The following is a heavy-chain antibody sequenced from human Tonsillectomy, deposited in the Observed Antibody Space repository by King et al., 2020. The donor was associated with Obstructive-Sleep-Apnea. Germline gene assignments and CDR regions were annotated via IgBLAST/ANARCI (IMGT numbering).Heavy chain of an antibody. D-gene: IGHD3-22*01. J-gene: IGHJ4*02. CDR2: ISGGGGST. CDR3: ASHPRITMIVVVMNFDY. V-gene: IGHV3-23*04. CDR1: GFTFSSYA. Sequence: VHLVESGGGLVQPGGSLRLSCAASGFTFSSYAMSWVLQAPGEVLEWGSAISGGGGSTYYAVSVKGRFTISRDNSKNTLYLQMNSLRAEDTAVYYCASHPRITMIVVVMNFDYWGQGTLVTVSS.